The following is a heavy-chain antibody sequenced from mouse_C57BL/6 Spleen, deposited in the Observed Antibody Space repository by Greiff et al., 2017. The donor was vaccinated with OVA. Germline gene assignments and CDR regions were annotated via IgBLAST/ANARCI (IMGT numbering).Heavy chain of an antibody. J-gene: IGHJ2*01. D-gene: IGHD2-4*01. CDR3: ARYGYDDGRYGDY. CDR1: GYTFTSYW. Sequence: VQLQQPGAELVKPGASVKLSCKASGYTFTSYWMHWVKQRPGQGLEWIGMIHPTSGSTNYNEKFKSKATLTVDKSSSTAYMQLSSLTSEDSAVYYGARYGYDDGRYGDYWGQGTTLTVSS. V-gene: IGHV1-64*01. CDR2: IHPTSGST.